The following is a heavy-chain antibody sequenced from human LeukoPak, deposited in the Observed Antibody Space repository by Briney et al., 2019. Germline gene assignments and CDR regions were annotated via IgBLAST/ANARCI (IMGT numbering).Heavy chain of an antibody. CDR3: ARWHRSGWYYYGMDV. CDR2: INPNSGGT. D-gene: IGHD6-19*01. Sequence: ASVKVSCKASGYTFTGYYMHWVRQAPGQGLEWMGWINPNSGGTKYAQKFQGRVTMTRDTSISTAYMELSRLRSDDTAVYYCARWHRSGWYYYGMDVWGQGTTVTVSS. J-gene: IGHJ6*02. CDR1: GYTFTGYY. V-gene: IGHV1-2*02.